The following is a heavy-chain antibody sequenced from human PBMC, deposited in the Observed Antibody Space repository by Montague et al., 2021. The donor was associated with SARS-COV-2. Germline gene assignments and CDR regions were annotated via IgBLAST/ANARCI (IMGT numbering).Heavy chain of an antibody. Sequence: SETLSLTCAVHGGSFSTYSWNWIRQPPGKGLEWIGEIHYGGSTNYNPSLKSRVTISADTSKNQFSLKLTSVAAADTAVYYCARLGDGVVPSPILGVGPYYTYYYMDVWGKGPTVTVS. V-gene: IGHV4-34*01. J-gene: IGHJ6*03. CDR2: IHYGGST. CDR1: GGSFSTYS. D-gene: IGHD3-10*01. CDR3: ARLGDGVVPSPILGVGPYYTYYYMDV.